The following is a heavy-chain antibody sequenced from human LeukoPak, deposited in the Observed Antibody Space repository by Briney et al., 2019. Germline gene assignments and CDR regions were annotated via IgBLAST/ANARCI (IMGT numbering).Heavy chain of an antibody. CDR1: GFTFSTYT. D-gene: IGHD3-22*01. J-gene: IGHJ4*02. Sequence: PGGSLRLSCAASGFTFSTYTINWVRQAPGKGLEWVSSISSSSSYIYYADSVKGRFTISRDNAKNSLYLQMNSLRAEDTAVYYCARGYHVWDSSDDAAGYFDYWGQGTLVTVSS. V-gene: IGHV3-21*01. CDR3: ARGYHVWDSSDDAAGYFDY. CDR2: ISSSSSYI.